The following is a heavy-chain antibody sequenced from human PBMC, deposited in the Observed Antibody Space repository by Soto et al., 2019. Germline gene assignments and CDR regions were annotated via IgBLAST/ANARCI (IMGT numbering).Heavy chain of an antibody. V-gene: IGHV5-10-1*01. Sequence: PGASLKISCHSLRHSVSSNWITWVRQMPGKGLEWMGRIDPSDTFTYYSSSFEGHVTISFDLSINTAYLQWSSLKASDTATYFCAKSGTTYYNKSGYSVWGQGTLVTVSS. CDR3: AKSGTTYYNKSGYSV. CDR2: IDPSDTFT. CDR1: RHSVSSNW. D-gene: IGHD3-22*01. J-gene: IGHJ4*02.